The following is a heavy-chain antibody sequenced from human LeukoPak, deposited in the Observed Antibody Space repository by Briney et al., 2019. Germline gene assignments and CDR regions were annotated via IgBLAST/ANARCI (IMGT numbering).Heavy chain of an antibody. Sequence: GGSLRLSCAASGFTFSSYWMSWVRQAPGKGLEWVANIKQDGNEKYYVDSVKGRFTIPRDNAKNSLYLQMSSLRAEDTAVYYCAGQLGIPYYFDYWGQGTLVTVSS. CDR3: AGQLGIPYYFDY. CDR1: GFTFSSYW. J-gene: IGHJ4*02. V-gene: IGHV3-7*05. CDR2: IKQDGNEK. D-gene: IGHD7-27*01.